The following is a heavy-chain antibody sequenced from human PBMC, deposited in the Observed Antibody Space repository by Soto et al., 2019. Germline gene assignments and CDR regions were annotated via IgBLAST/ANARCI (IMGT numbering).Heavy chain of an antibody. V-gene: IGHV4-31*03. J-gene: IGHJ5*02. D-gene: IGHD3-9*01. CDR3: ARDNQYYDILTGYYRGNWFDP. CDR2: IFFSGNT. Sequence: PSETLSLTCTVSGGSILNGGHYWTWIRQHPGKGLEWIGKIFFSGNTHYNPALKSRLTFSVDTAKNQFSLRLTSVTAADTATYYCARDNQYYDILTGYYRGNWFDPWGQGTLVTVSS. CDR1: GGSILNGGHY.